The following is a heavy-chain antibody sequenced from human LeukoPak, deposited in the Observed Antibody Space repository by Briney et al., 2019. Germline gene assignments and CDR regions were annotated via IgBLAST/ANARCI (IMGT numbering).Heavy chain of an antibody. D-gene: IGHD6-13*01. Sequence: PGGSLRLSCAASGFTFSSYSMNWVRQAPGKGLEWVSYISSSSSTIYYADSVKGRFTISRDNAKNSLYLQMNSLRAEDTAVYYCARDVLWAAAGMNYYYYYGMDVWGQGTTVTVSS. CDR2: ISSSSSTI. CDR1: GFTFSSYS. J-gene: IGHJ6*02. CDR3: ARDVLWAAAGMNYYYYYGMDV. V-gene: IGHV3-48*01.